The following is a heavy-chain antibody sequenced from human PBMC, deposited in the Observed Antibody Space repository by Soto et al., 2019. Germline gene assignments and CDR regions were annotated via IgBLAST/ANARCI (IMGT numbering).Heavy chain of an antibody. CDR2: IYHSGST. Sequence: SETLSLTCAVSGGSISSGGYSWSWIRQPPGKGPEWIGYIYHSGSTYYNPSLKSRVTISVDRSKNQFSLKLSSVTAADTAVYYCARGFMVRGVIHFDYWGQGTLVTVSS. J-gene: IGHJ4*02. CDR3: ARGFMVRGVIHFDY. CDR1: GGSISSGGYS. D-gene: IGHD3-10*01. V-gene: IGHV4-30-2*01.